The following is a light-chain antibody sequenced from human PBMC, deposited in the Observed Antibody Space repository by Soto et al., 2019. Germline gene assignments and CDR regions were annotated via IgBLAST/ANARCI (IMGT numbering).Light chain of an antibody. CDR2: DAS. V-gene: IGKV1-5*01. J-gene: IGKJ1*01. CDR1: QGITGW. CDR3: QQYQRYWT. Sequence: DIQLTQSPSTLSASVGDRVTITCRASQGITGWLAWYQQKPGKAPKLLIFDASTLESGVPPRFTGSGSGTEFTLSSSNLQPDASAPYFCQQYQRYWTFGHGTKVDIK.